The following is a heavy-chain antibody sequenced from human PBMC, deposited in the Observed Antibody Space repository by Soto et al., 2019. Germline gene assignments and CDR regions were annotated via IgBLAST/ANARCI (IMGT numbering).Heavy chain of an antibody. V-gene: IGHV3-74*01. CDR2: INIEGSTT. J-gene: IGHJ4*02. Sequence: EVQLVESGGGLVQPGGSLRLSCAASGFTFNNYWMHWVRQAPVKGLVWVSRINIEGSTTDYADSVRGRFAISRDNAKNTMYLQINTLRDEDTAVYYCTRDRGGNFYGGFDYWGRGTLVTVSP. D-gene: IGHD1-26*01. CDR1: GFTFNNYW. CDR3: TRDRGGNFYGGFDY.